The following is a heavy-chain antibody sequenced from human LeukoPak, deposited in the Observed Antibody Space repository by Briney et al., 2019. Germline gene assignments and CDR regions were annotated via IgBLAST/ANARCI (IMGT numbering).Heavy chain of an antibody. J-gene: IGHJ4*02. Sequence: SETLSLTCAVYGGSFSGYYWSWIRQPPGKGLEWIGEINHSGSTNYNPSLKSRVTISVDTSKNQFSLKLSSVTAADTAVYYCARGGGYYDSSGYCFDYWGQGTLVTVSS. CDR2: INHSGST. CDR1: GGSFSGYY. D-gene: IGHD3-22*01. V-gene: IGHV4-34*01. CDR3: ARGGGYYDSSGYCFDY.